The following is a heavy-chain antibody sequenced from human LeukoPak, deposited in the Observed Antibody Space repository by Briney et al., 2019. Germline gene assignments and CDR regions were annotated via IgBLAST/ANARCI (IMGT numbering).Heavy chain of an antibody. CDR1: GYTFNNYD. D-gene: IGHD5-12*01. CDR2: MNPYSGNT. Sequence: ASVKVSCKASGYTFNNYDINWVRQSTGQGLEWMGWMNPYSGNTVSAQKFQGRLTMTCDTSITTAYMELSSLESEDTAVYYCARRLDTIEFDPWGQGTLVIVSS. CDR3: ARRLDTIEFDP. V-gene: IGHV1-8*01. J-gene: IGHJ5*02.